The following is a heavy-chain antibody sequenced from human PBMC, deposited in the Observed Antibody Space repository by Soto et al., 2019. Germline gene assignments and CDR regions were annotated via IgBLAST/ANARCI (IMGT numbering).Heavy chain of an antibody. CDR3: ARDWRDYTYYYYYYGMDV. V-gene: IGHV3-33*01. Sequence: GGSLRLSCAASGFTFSSYGMHWVRQAPGKGLEWVAVIWYDGSNKYYADSVKGRFTISRDNSKNTLYLQMNSLRAEDTAVYYCARDWRDYTYYYYYYGMDVWGQGTTVTVSS. D-gene: IGHD3-16*01. J-gene: IGHJ6*02. CDR1: GFTFSSYG. CDR2: IWYDGSNK.